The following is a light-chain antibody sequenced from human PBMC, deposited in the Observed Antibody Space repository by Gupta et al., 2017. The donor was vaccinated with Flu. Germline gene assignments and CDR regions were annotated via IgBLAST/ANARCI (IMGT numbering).Light chain of an antibody. V-gene: IGKV1-39*01. J-gene: IGKJ3*01. Sequence: GDSVTITCRASQTINTYLNWYQQKPGKAPRLLIYAASSLQGAVPSRFSGSGSGTDFTLTISSLQPEDFATYFCQQTYSSPLTFGPGTKVEI. CDR1: QTINTY. CDR3: QQTYSSPLT. CDR2: AAS.